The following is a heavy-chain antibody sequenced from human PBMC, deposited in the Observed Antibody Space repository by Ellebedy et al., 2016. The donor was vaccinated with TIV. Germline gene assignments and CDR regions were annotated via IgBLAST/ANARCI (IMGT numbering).Heavy chain of an antibody. CDR1: GFTVSSNY. CDR3: RGVVIIGERDY. V-gene: IGHV3-53*01. J-gene: IGHJ4*02. Sequence: GESLKISXAASGFTVSSNYMSWVRQAPGKGLEWVSVIYSGGSTYYADSVKGRFTISRDNSKNTLYLQMNSLRAEDTAVYYCRGVVIIGERDYWGQGTLVTVSS. D-gene: IGHD3-3*01. CDR2: IYSGGST.